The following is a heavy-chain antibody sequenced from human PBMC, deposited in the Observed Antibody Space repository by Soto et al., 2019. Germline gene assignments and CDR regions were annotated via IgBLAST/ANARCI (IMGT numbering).Heavy chain of an antibody. CDR1: GFTFSGYA. Sequence: EVQLLESGGGLVQPGGSLRLSCAASGFTFSGYAMNWVRQAPGKGLEWVSAISGSGGNTFYTDSVKGRFTISRDNSKNTLYLQMNSLRAEDTAVYYCAMLSSGSHSYRGMDFWGQGTTVTVSS. J-gene: IGHJ6*02. D-gene: IGHD1-26*01. V-gene: IGHV3-23*01. CDR2: ISGSGGNT. CDR3: AMLSSGSHSYRGMDF.